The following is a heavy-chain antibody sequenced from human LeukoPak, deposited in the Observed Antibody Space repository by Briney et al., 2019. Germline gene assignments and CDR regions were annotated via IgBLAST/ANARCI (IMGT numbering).Heavy chain of an antibody. CDR2: IRYDGSNK. Sequence: PGGSLRLSCAASGFTFSSYGMHWVRQAPGKGLEWVAFIRYDGSNKYYADSVKGRFTISRDNSKNTLYLQMNSLRAEDTAVYYCAKDSSHYYDSSGEDYWGQGTLVTVSS. CDR1: GFTFSSYG. D-gene: IGHD3-22*01. J-gene: IGHJ4*02. CDR3: AKDSSHYYDSSGEDY. V-gene: IGHV3-30*02.